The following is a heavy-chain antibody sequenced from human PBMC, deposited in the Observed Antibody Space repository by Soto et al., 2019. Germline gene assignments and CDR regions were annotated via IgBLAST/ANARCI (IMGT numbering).Heavy chain of an antibody. V-gene: IGHV3-23*01. CDR2: ITDTGGDT. CDR3: TKASSDRHHMDV. J-gene: IGHJ6*02. Sequence: WRSLTLSCKASGFTFSNYPMSWVRQAPGKGLEWVSTITDTGGDTYYTDSVKGRFTISRDNSKNALYLQMTSLRAEDTALYYCTKASSDRHHMDVWGQGTTVTVSS. CDR1: GFTFSNYP.